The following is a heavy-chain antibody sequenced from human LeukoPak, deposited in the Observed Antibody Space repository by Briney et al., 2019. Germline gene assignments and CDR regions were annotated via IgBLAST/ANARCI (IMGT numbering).Heavy chain of an antibody. D-gene: IGHD3-3*01. V-gene: IGHV3-9*01. CDR3: AKDVTSASRYDFWSGNSRYYYGMDV. CDR1: GFTFDHYA. Sequence: GGSLTLSCTASGFTFDHYAMHCLRHATGKGLEGVSHITWNSCNIRYAGVVKGRFNISRENAKNSLYLQMNSLRAEDTALYYCAKDVTSASRYDFWSGNSRYYYGMDVWGQGTTVTVSS. J-gene: IGHJ6*02. CDR2: ITWNSCNI.